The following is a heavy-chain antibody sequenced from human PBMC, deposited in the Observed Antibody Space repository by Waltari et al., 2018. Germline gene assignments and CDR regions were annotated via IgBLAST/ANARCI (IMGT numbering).Heavy chain of an antibody. Sequence: QVQLRESGPGLVTPSGTLSLTCAVSGDSKKDTSWWSWVRQTPGKGLVRIGQVHASGKANYHPSFASRVTVSLDRSNDQLSLRVTSATAADTAVYYCARDRGRGLYLDSWGPGILVTVSP. CDR2: VHASGKA. CDR3: ARDRGRGLYLDS. V-gene: IGHV4-4*02. J-gene: IGHJ4*02. D-gene: IGHD2-15*01. CDR1: GDSKKDTSW.